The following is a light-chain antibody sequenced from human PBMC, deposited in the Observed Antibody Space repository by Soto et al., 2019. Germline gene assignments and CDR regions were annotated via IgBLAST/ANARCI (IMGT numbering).Light chain of an antibody. CDR1: SSNIGTKT. CDR2: NNN. V-gene: IGLV1-44*01. Sequence: QTVLTHPPSASGTPGQRVTISCSGSSSNIGTKTVNWYQQLPGTAPKLLIYNNNQRPSGVPDRFSGSKSGTSASLAISGLQSEDEADYYCAAWDDSLDGSVVFGGGTKLTVL. J-gene: IGLJ2*01. CDR3: AAWDDSLDGSVV.